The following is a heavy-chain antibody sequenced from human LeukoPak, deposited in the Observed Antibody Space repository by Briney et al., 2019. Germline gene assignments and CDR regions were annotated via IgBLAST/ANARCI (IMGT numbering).Heavy chain of an antibody. D-gene: IGHD3-9*01. Sequence: PGGSLRLSCAASGFTFSSYSMNWVRRAPGKGLEWVSSITSGGDYIYYADSVKGRFTTSRDNAKNSLSLQLNSLRVEDTAVYYCARGHYDVLAASYKWTPDYWGQGTLVTVSS. CDR2: ITSGGDYI. CDR1: GFTFSSYS. CDR3: ARGHYDVLAASYKWTPDY. V-gene: IGHV3-21*01. J-gene: IGHJ4*02.